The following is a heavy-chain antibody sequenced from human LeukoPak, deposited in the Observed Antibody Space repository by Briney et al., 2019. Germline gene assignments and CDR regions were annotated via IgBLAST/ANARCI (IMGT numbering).Heavy chain of an antibody. D-gene: IGHD3-16*02. V-gene: IGHV3-23*01. CDR1: GFTFSSYG. Sequence: GGSLRLSCAASGFTFSSYGMSWVRQAPGKGLEWVSFISGSGGSTYYADSVKGRFTISRDNSKNTLYLQMNSLRAEDTAVYYCAKDIWITFGGVIGLFDYWGQGTLVTVSS. J-gene: IGHJ4*02. CDR3: AKDIWITFGGVIGLFDY. CDR2: ISGSGGST.